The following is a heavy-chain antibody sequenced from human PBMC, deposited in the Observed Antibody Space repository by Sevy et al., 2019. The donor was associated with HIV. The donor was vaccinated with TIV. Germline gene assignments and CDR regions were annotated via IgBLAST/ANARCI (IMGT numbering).Heavy chain of an antibody. CDR3: ARAGGSTDWGIDV. D-gene: IGHD2-2*01. CDR2: MDYSGSS. CDR1: GGSISSYY. V-gene: IGHV4-59*01. Sequence: SETLSLTCTVSGGSISSYYWKWIRQPPGKGLEGIGYMDYSGSSSYNPSLKGRVSISLDTSKNQFSLKLTSVTAADTAVYYCARAGGSTDWGIDVWGQGTTVTVS. J-gene: IGHJ6*02.